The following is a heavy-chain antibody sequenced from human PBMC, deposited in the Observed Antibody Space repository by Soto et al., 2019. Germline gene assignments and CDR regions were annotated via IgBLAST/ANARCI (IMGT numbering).Heavy chain of an antibody. J-gene: IGHJ6*02. V-gene: IGHV3-23*04. Sequence: EVQLVESGGSLVQPGGSLTLSCAASGFTFSTYFMSWVRLTPGKRPEWLSALSGSGDAAFYADSVRGRFTISRDNSKNTLYLQMRSLRAEDTATYHCANGKVFWAVWSQGTTVIVSS. CDR3: ANGKVFWAV. CDR2: LSGSGDAA. CDR1: GFTFSTYF. D-gene: IGHD3-16*01.